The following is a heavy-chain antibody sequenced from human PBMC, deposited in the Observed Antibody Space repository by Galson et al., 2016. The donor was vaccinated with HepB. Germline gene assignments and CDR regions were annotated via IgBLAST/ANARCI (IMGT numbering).Heavy chain of an antibody. J-gene: IGHJ5*02. CDR1: ASTFNSYW. V-gene: IGHV3-7*03. CDR2: IKQDGSEK. CDR3: VREGGRGGGSP. Sequence: SLRLSCAASASTFNSYWMSWARQPPGKGLEWVANIKQDGSEKNYVDSVKGRFTISRDNAKNSLYLQMNSLRAEDTAVYYWVREGGRGGGSPWGQGALVTVSS. D-gene: IGHD3-16*01.